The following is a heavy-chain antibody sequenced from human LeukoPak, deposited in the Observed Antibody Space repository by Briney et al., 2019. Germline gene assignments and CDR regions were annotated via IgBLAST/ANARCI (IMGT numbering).Heavy chain of an antibody. D-gene: IGHD6-19*01. V-gene: IGHV4-39*01. CDR1: GGSISSSSYY. CDR2: IFYSGST. J-gene: IGHJ4*02. CDR3: ARLSSYSSGWFQDF. Sequence: SETLSLTCTVSGGSISSSSYYWGWIRQPPGKGLEWIGTIFYSGSTYYNPSLKSRVTISVDTSKNQFSLKLSSVTAADTAVYHCARLSSYSSGWFQDFWGQGTLVSVSS.